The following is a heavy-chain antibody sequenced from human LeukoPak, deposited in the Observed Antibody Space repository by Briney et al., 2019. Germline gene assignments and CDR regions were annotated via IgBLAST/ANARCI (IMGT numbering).Heavy chain of an antibody. CDR3: AEDGYYDSTGYHSDFDY. CDR1: GFTFSRYG. J-gene: IGHJ4*02. V-gene: IGHV3-30*18. D-gene: IGHD3-22*01. CDR2: ISYDGSNK. Sequence: PGGSLRLSCAASGFTFSRYGMHWVRQAPGKGLEWVAVISYDGSNKYYGDSVKGRFTISRDNSKNTLFLQMNSLRAEDTAVYHCAEDGYYDSTGYHSDFDYWGQGTLVTVSS.